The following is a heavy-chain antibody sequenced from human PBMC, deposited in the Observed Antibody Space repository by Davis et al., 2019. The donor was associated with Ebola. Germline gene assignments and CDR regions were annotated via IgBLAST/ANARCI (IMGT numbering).Heavy chain of an antibody. CDR1: GYTFTDYA. Sequence: SVKVSCKASGYTFTDYAIHWVRQAPGQGLEWMGWINAGNGNTRYSHKFQGRVTITRDTSASTAYMELSSLRSEDTAVYYCARESPIGSYYPDWYFDLWGRGTLVTVSS. CDR3: ARESPIGSYYPDWYFDL. J-gene: IGHJ2*01. D-gene: IGHD1-26*01. CDR2: INAGNGNT. V-gene: IGHV1-3*01.